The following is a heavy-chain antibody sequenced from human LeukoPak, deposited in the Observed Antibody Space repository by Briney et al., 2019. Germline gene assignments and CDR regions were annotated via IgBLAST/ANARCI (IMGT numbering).Heavy chain of an antibody. Sequence: SQTLSLTCAISGDSVARKGAAWNWIRQSPSRGLEWLGRTSYSSKWYNDYAVSVTSRITINADTSKNQFSLQLNSVTPEDTAVYYCARSQGDMDVWGKGTSVTVSS. D-gene: IGHD1-26*01. CDR1: GDSVARKGAA. CDR2: TSYSSKWYN. V-gene: IGHV6-1*01. J-gene: IGHJ6*03. CDR3: ARSQGDMDV.